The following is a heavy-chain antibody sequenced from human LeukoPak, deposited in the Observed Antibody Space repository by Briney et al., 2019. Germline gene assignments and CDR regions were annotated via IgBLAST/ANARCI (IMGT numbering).Heavy chain of an antibody. Sequence: GASVKVSCKASAYTFTGYYMHWVRQSPGQGLEWMEWINPNSGGTNYAQKFQGRVTMTRDTSISTAYMELSTLRSDDTAVYYCARSSGWSLFDYWGQGTLVTVSS. D-gene: IGHD6-19*01. CDR1: AYTFTGYY. V-gene: IGHV1-2*02. J-gene: IGHJ4*02. CDR3: ARSSGWSLFDY. CDR2: INPNSGGT.